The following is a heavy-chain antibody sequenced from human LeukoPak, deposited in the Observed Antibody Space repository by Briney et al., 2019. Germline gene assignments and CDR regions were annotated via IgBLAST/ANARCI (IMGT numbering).Heavy chain of an antibody. Sequence: SETLSLTCAVYGGSFSAYYWSWIRQPPGKGLEWIVEINHSGSTNYNPSPKSRVTISVDTSRNQFSLKVSSVTAADTAVYYCARSERSGIYFDYWGQGTLVTVSS. CDR3: ARSERSGIYFDY. D-gene: IGHD6-13*01. CDR1: GGSFSAYY. CDR2: INHSGST. J-gene: IGHJ4*02. V-gene: IGHV4-34*01.